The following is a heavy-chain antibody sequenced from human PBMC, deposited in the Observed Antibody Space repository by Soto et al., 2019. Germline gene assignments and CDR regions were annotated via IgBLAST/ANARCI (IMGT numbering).Heavy chain of an antibody. V-gene: IGHV3-23*01. J-gene: IGHJ4*02. D-gene: IGHD1-26*01. Sequence: ESLRLSCAASGFTFSSYAMSWVRQAPGKGLEWVSAISGSGGSTYYADSVKGRFTISRDNSKNTLYLQMNSLRAEDTAVYYCAKDLRPGSYTYYFDYWGQGTLVTVS. CDR2: ISGSGGST. CDR1: GFTFSSYA. CDR3: AKDLRPGSYTYYFDY.